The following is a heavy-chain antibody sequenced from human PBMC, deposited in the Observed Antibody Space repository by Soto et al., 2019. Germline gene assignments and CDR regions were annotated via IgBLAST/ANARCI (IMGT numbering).Heavy chain of an antibody. Sequence: ASVKVSCKASGYTFTGYYMHWVGQAPGQGLEWMGWINPNSGGTNYAQKFQGRVTMTRDTSISTAYMELSSLRSDDTAAYYCANYDILTGYQDYWGQGTLVTVSS. V-gene: IGHV1-2*02. D-gene: IGHD3-9*01. CDR1: GYTFTGYY. CDR2: INPNSGGT. CDR3: ANYDILTGYQDY. J-gene: IGHJ4*02.